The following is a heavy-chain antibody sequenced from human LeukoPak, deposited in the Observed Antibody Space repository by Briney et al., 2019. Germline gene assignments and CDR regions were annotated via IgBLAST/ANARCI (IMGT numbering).Heavy chain of an antibody. CDR3: AKGDIGGSIYYYMDV. D-gene: IGHD1-26*01. J-gene: IGHJ6*03. CDR1: GFTFSSCA. CDR2: IRGSGGST. Sequence: GGSLRLSCAASGFTFSSCATTWVRQAPGKGLEWVSAIRGSGGSTYYTDSVKGRFTISRDSSKNTLYLQMNSLRAEDTAVDYCAKGDIGGSIYYYMDVWGKGATVTVSS. V-gene: IGHV3-23*01.